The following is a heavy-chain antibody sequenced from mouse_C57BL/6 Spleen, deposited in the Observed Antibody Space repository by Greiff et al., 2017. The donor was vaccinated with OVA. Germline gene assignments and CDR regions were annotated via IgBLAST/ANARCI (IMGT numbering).Heavy chain of an antibody. Sequence: EVQLQQSGPGLAKPSQTLSLPCSVTGYSITSDYWNWIRKFPGNKLEYMGYISYSGSTYNNPSLKSRISITRDTSKNQYYLPLNSGTTEDTATSYCARYGDYSPLYFDVWGTGTTVTVSS. V-gene: IGHV3-8*01. J-gene: IGHJ1*03. CDR1: GYSITSDY. D-gene: IGHD2-12*01. CDR2: ISYSGST. CDR3: ARYGDYSPLYFDV.